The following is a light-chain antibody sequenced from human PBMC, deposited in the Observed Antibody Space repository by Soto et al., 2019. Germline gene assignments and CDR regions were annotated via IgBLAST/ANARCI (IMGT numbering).Light chain of an antibody. CDR1: SRDIGFINY. V-gene: IGLV2-14*01. CDR2: EVT. J-gene: IGLJ1*01. Sequence: ALTQPASVSGSPGQSITVSCTGTSRDIGFINYVSWYQQYPGNAPKLIIFEVTNRPSGVSHRFSGSKSGNTASLTISGLQAEDGADYFCASYTTRSTYVFGSGTKVTVL. CDR3: ASYTTRSTYV.